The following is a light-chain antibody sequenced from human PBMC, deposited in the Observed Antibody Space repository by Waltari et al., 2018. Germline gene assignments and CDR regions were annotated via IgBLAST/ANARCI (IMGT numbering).Light chain of an antibody. Sequence: QSVLTQPPSASGTPGPGVTISCSGSSSNIGSNSVYWYQHLPGTAPKLLIYRNNQRPSGVPDRFSGSKSGTSASLAISGLRSEDEADYYCAAWDDSDWVFGGGTKLTVL. J-gene: IGLJ3*02. CDR1: SSNIGSNS. V-gene: IGLV1-47*01. CDR3: AAWDDSDWV. CDR2: RNN.